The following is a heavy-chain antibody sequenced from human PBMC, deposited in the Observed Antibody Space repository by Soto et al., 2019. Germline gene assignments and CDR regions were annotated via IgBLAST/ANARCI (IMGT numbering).Heavy chain of an antibody. CDR2: ISDRSIST. D-gene: IGHD6-13*01. CDR3: AKVESSNWLNWLDH. CDR1: GFIFRNYA. J-gene: IGHJ5*02. Sequence: GGSLRLSCAASGFIFRNYAMAWVRQAPGKRLEWVSSISDRSISTYYADSVNGRFTISRDNSKDTVYLEMNSLTVEDTAVYHCAKVESSNWLNWLDHWGQGTLVTVYS. V-gene: IGHV3-23*01.